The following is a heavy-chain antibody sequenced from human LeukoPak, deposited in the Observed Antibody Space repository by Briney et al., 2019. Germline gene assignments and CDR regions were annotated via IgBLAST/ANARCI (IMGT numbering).Heavy chain of an antibody. D-gene: IGHD3-22*01. CDR2: ISDSGNT. V-gene: IGHV3-23*01. Sequence: GGSLRLSCAASGFTLSSYAMSWVRQAPGKGLEWVSAISDSGNTYHADSVKGRFTISRDNAKNSLYLQMNSLRAEDTALYYCARDTGPYDSSGSPGRDFDYWGQGTLVTVSS. CDR3: ARDTGPYDSSGSPGRDFDY. CDR1: GFTLSSYA. J-gene: IGHJ4*02.